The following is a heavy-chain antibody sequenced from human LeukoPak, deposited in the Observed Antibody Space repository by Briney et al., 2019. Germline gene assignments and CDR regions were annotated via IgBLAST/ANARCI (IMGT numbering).Heavy chain of an antibody. CDR3: ASSITIYGVVSRFDY. D-gene: IGHD3-3*01. CDR1: GFTFNTYW. J-gene: IGHJ4*02. V-gene: IGHV3-74*01. Sequence: GGSLRLSCAASGFTFNTYWMHWVRQAPGKGLVWVSHINSDGSSTNYADSVKGRFTISRDNAKNTLYLQMNSLRAEDTAVYYCASSITIYGVVSRFDYWGQGTLVTVSS. CDR2: INSDGSST.